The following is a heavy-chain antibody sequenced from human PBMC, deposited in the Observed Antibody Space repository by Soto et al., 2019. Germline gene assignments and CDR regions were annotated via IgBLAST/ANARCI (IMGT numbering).Heavy chain of an antibody. CDR2: VYYSGSA. D-gene: IGHD3-10*01. CDR1: GGSVSNNSYY. V-gene: IGHV4-39*02. J-gene: IGHJ4*02. CDR3: ARRPVGRGIIPYYFDY. Sequence: QLQLLESGPGLVKPSETLSLTCTVSGGSVSNNSYYWGWIRQPPGKRLEWIGSVYYSGSAYYTPSLKGRLTISVDTSMNHFSLKLSSVTAADTAIYYCARRPVGRGIIPYYFDYWGQGTLVTVSS.